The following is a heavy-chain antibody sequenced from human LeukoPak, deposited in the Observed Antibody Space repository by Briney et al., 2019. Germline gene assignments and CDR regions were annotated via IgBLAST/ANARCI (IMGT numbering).Heavy chain of an antibody. V-gene: IGHV3-48*03. Sequence: GGSLRLSCAASGFTFRSFVMNWVRQAPGKGLEWVSTISSSGYTIYYADSVKGRFTISRDNVKSALYLQKNSLRADDTAIYECAKVYAGTWYDKWGQGTLVTVSS. CDR1: GFTFRSFV. D-gene: IGHD3-16*01. CDR3: AKVYAGTWYDK. J-gene: IGHJ5*02. CDR2: ISSSGYTI.